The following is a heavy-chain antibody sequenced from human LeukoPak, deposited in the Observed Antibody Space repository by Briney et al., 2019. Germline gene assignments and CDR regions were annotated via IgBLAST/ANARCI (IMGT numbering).Heavy chain of an antibody. CDR2: INHSGST. CDR3: ARGTAKAGFKASRIPHGSGSYYNPRGIVFDY. V-gene: IGHV4-34*01. CDR1: GGSFSGYY. Sequence: PSETLSLTCAVYGGSFSGYYWSWIRQPPGKGLEWIGEINHSGSTNYNPSLKSRVTISVDTSKNQFSLKLSFVTAADTAVYYCARGTAKAGFKASRIPHGSGSYYNPRGIVFDYWGQGTLVTVSS. D-gene: IGHD3-10*01. J-gene: IGHJ4*02.